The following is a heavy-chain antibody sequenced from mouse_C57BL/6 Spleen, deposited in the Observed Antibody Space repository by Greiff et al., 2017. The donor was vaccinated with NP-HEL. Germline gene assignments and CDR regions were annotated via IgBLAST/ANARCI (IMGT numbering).Heavy chain of an antibody. V-gene: IGHV5-4*01. J-gene: IGHJ2*01. D-gene: IGHD4-1*01. CDR3: ARDGLTGTYDY. CDR1: GFTFSSYA. Sequence: EVQVVESGGGLVKPGGSLKLSCAASGFTFSSYAMSWVRQTPEKRLEWVATISDGGSYTYYPDNVKGRFTISRDNAKNNLYLQMSHLKSEDTAMYYCARDGLTGTYDYWGQGTTLTVSS. CDR2: ISDGGSYT.